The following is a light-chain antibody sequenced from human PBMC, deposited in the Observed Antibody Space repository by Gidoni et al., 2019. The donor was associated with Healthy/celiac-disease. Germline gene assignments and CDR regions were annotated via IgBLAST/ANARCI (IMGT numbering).Light chain of an antibody. CDR3: QQSYSTPPIT. Sequence: DIQMTQSPSSPSASVGDRVTITCRASQSISSYLNCYQQKPGKAPKLLIYAASSLQSGVPSRFSGSGSGTDFTLTISSLQPEDFATYYCQQSYSTPPITFGQGTRLEIK. CDR1: QSISSY. CDR2: AAS. J-gene: IGKJ5*01. V-gene: IGKV1-39*01.